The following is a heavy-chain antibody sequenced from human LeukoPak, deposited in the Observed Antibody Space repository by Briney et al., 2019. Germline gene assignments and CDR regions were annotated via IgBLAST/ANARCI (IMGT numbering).Heavy chain of an antibody. CDR2: INHSGST. CDR1: GGSFSGYY. D-gene: IGHD5-24*01. V-gene: IGHV4-34*01. Sequence: SETLSLTYAVYGGSFSGYYWSWIRQPPGKGLEWIGEINHSGSTNYNPSLKSRVTISVDTSKNQFSLKLSSVTAADTAVYYCARRTWSRRVDYWGQGTLVTVSS. CDR3: ARRTWSRRVDY. J-gene: IGHJ4*02.